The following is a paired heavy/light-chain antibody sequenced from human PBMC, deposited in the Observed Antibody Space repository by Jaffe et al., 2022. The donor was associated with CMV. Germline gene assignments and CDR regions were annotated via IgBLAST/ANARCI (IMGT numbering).Heavy chain of an antibody. CDR1: GFNFSDYE. J-gene: IGHJ3*02. D-gene: IGHD3-22*01. CDR2: ISASGNNK. V-gene: IGHV3-48*03. Sequence: EVQLVESGGGLVQPGGSLRISCAASGFNFSDYEMNWVRQAPGKGLEWVSYISASGNNKYYADSVQGRFTIFRDNAKKSLYLQMNSLSAEDTAFYYCAREIGYYDSSGYSIGPIGHDGFDIWGQGTMVTVSS. CDR3: AREIGYYDSSGYSIGPIGHDGFDI.
Light chain of an antibody. CDR2: GAS. J-gene: IGKJ2*01. V-gene: IGKV3-15*01. Sequence: EIMLTQSPATLSVSPGEGATLSCRASQSVSTYLAWYQQKPGQAPRLLIYGASTRVTGIPARFSGSGSGTDFTLTISSLQSEDIAVYYCHQYHKWPPYTFGQGTKLEIK. CDR1: QSVSTY. CDR3: HQYHKWPPYT.